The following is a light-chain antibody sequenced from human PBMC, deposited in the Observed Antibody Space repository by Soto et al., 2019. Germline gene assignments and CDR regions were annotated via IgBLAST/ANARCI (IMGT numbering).Light chain of an antibody. CDR2: EVS. J-gene: IGLJ2*01. V-gene: IGLV2-14*01. CDR1: SSDIGGYNY. Sequence: QSVLTQPASVSGSPGQSITISCTGTSSDIGGYNYVSWYQQHPGKAPKLMIYEVSNRPSGVSSRFSGSKSGNTASLTISGLQAEDEADYYCTSYAGSNNLVFGGGTKLTVL. CDR3: TSYAGSNNLV.